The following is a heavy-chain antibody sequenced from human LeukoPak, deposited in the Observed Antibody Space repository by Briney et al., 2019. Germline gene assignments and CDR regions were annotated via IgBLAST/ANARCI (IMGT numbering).Heavy chain of an antibody. J-gene: IGHJ4*02. CDR3: AKEEYSSSYDY. D-gene: IGHD6-6*01. CDR1: GFTFDDYG. Sequence: GGSLRLSCAASGFTFDDYGMSWVRQAPGKGLEWVSGINWNGGSTGYADSVKGRFTISRDNSKNTLYLQMNSLRAEDTAVYYCAKEEYSSSYDYWGQGTLVTVSS. CDR2: INWNGGST. V-gene: IGHV3-20*04.